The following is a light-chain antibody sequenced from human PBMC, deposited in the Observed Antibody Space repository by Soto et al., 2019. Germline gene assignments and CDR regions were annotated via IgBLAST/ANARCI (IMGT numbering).Light chain of an antibody. CDR3: QTWGTGVVI. V-gene: IGLV4-69*01. CDR1: SGHSSYA. Sequence: QPVLTQSPSASASLGASVNVTCSLSSGHSSYAIAWHQQQPEKGPRYLMKLNSDGSHSKGDGIPDRFSGSSSGAERYLTISSLQSEDEADYYCQTWGTGVVIFGGGTQLTVL. J-gene: IGLJ7*01. CDR2: LNSDGSH.